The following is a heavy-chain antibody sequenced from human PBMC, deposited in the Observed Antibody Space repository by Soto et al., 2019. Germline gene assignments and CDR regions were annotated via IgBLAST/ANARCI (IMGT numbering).Heavy chain of an antibody. CDR2: ISSSSSTI. D-gene: IGHD2-15*01. CDR1: GFTFSSYS. V-gene: IGHV3-48*01. J-gene: IGHJ4*02. CDR3: ASSEDIVVVVAATPGGDY. Sequence: EVQLVESGGGLVQPGGSLRLSCAASGFTFSSYSMNWVRQAPGKGLEWVSYISSSSSTIYYADSVKGRFTISRDNAKKSLYLQMNSLRAEDTAVYYCASSEDIVVVVAATPGGDYWGQGTLVTVSS.